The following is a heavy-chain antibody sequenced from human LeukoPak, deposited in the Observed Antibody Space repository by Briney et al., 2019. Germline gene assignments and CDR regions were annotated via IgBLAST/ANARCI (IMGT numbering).Heavy chain of an antibody. CDR3: ASNMRFGELPREVVYYMDV. D-gene: IGHD3-10*01. V-gene: IGHV3-48*03. J-gene: IGHJ6*03. CDR2: ISSSGSTI. Sequence: GGSLRLSCAASGFTFSSYEMNWVRQAPGKGLEWVSYISSSGSTIYYADSVKGRFTISRDNAKNSLYLQMNSLRAEDTAVYYCASNMRFGELPREVVYYMDVWGKGTTVTISS. CDR1: GFTFSSYE.